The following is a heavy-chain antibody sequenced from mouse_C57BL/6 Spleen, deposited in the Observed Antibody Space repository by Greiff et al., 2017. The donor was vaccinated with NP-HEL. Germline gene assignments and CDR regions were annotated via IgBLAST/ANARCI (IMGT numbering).Heavy chain of an antibody. Sequence: VQLQQPGAELVKPGASVKLSCKASGYTFTSYWMHWVKQRPGQGLEWIGRIHPNSGSTNYNEKFKSKATLTVDKSSSTAYMQLSSLTSEDSAVYYCASIYYDYEAWFAYWGQGTLVTVSA. CDR3: ASIYYDYEAWFAY. V-gene: IGHV1-64*01. CDR2: IHPNSGST. D-gene: IGHD2-4*01. J-gene: IGHJ3*01. CDR1: GYTFTSYW.